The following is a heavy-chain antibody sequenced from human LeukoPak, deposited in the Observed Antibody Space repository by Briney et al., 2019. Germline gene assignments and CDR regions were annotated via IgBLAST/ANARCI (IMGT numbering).Heavy chain of an antibody. V-gene: IGHV3-53*01. CDR2: IYSGGST. Sequence: GGSLRLSCAASGFTVSSNYMSWVRQAPGKGLEWVSVIYSGGSTYYADSVKGRFTISRDNSKNTLYLQMNSLRAEDTAVYYCATITGYCSSTSCPDFDYWGQGTLVTVSS. CDR3: ATITGYCSSTSCPDFDY. D-gene: IGHD2-2*03. CDR1: GFTVSSNY. J-gene: IGHJ4*02.